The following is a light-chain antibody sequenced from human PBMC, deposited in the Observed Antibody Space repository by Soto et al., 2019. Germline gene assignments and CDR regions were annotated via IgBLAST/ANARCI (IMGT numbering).Light chain of an antibody. CDR1: QSISNF. J-gene: IGKJ1*01. CDR3: QPSSTSLPTWT. CDR2: AAS. Sequence: DIQMTQSPSSLSASVGDRVTITCRASQSISNFLNWYQQKPGKAPKLLIYAASSLQSGVPSRFSGSGSGTDFTLTISSLQPEDFATYYCQPSSTSLPTWTFGQGTKVEIK. V-gene: IGKV1-39*01.